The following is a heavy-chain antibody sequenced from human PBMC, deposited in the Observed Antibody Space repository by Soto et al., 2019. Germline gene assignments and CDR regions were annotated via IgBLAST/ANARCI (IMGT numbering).Heavy chain of an antibody. CDR3: ARDLDVTTVTTSFDS. D-gene: IGHD4-17*01. J-gene: IGHJ5*01. V-gene: IGHV1-46*01. Sequence: GSSVKVSCKTSGFTFTKYYIHWVRQAPGQGLDWVRVINPCGRTTSYAQKFLGRVTMTRDASTATVYMELNSLRSEDTAVYYCARDLDVTTVTTSFDSWGQGTLVTVSS. CDR1: GFTFTKYY. CDR2: INPCGRTT.